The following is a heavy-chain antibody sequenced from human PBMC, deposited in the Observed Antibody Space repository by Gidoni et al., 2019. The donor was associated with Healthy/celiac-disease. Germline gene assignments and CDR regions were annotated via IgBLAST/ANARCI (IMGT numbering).Heavy chain of an antibody. Sequence: EVQLLESGGGLVQPGGSLRLPCAASGFTFTRYALSWVRQAPGTGLEWVSAISGSGGSTYYADSVKGRFTISRDNSKNTLYLQMNSLRAEDTAVYYCAKLELIVVVPAATERGDYWGQGTLVTVSS. V-gene: IGHV3-23*01. CDR1: GFTFTRYA. CDR2: ISGSGGST. D-gene: IGHD2-2*01. CDR3: AKLELIVVVPAATERGDY. J-gene: IGHJ4*02.